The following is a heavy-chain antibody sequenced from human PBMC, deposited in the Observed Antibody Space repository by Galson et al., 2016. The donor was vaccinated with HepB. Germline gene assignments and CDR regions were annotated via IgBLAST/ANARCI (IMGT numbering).Heavy chain of an antibody. J-gene: IGHJ6*02. CDR1: GFTFSSYD. D-gene: IGHD2-2*01. V-gene: IGHV3-13*01. CDR3: ARDYYQLLPSARTFGVDV. Sequence: SLRLSCAASGFTFSSYDMLWVRQAAGRGLEWVSLIGIAGDTYYPGSVKGRFTISRDNAKNSLYLQMDSLGTEDTAIYYCARDYYQLLPSARTFGVDVWGQGATVTVSS. CDR2: IGIAGDT.